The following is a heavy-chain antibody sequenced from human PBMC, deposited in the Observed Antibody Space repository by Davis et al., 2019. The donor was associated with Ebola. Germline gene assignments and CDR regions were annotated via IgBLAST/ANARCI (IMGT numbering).Heavy chain of an antibody. D-gene: IGHD1-26*01. CDR3: ARVDQELGGYFDY. CDR1: GFTFSSYA. V-gene: IGHV3-30-3*01. CDR2: ISYDGSNK. J-gene: IGHJ4*02. Sequence: PGGSLRLSCAASGFTFSSYAMHWVRQAPGKGLEWVAVISYDGSNKYYADSVKGRFTISRDNAKNSLYLQMNSLRDEDTAVYYCARVDQELGGYFDYWGQGTLVTVSS.